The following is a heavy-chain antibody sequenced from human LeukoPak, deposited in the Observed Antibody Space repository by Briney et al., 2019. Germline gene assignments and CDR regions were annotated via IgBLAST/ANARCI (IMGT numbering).Heavy chain of an antibody. CDR1: GGSFSGYY. D-gene: IGHD2-2*01. Sequence: KSSETLSLTCAVYGGSFSGYYWTWIRQPPGKGLEWIGEINHSGSTNYNPSLKSRVTISVDTSKNQFSLKLSSVTAADTAVYYCARGVVVVPAATFPSFDYWGQGTLVTVSS. V-gene: IGHV4-34*01. CDR2: INHSGST. J-gene: IGHJ4*02. CDR3: ARGVVVVPAATFPSFDY.